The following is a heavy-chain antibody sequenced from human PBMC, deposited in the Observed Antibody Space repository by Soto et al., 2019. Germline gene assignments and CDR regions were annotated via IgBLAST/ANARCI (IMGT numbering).Heavy chain of an antibody. Sequence: QVQLVQSGAGVKKPGSSVRVSCKASGGTFSSYAISWVRQAPGQGLEWMGGIIPIFGTANYAQKFQGRVTITADKSTSTAYMELSSLRSEDTAVYYCVLYYYDSSGYYYAGGFDYWGQGTLVTVSS. CDR3: VLYYYDSSGYYYAGGFDY. CDR1: GGTFSSYA. J-gene: IGHJ4*02. CDR2: IIPIFGTA. D-gene: IGHD3-22*01. V-gene: IGHV1-69*06.